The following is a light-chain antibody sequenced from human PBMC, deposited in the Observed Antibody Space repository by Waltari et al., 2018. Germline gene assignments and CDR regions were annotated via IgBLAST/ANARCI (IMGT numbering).Light chain of an antibody. CDR3: QQRSRWPLT. Sequence: EIVLTQSPATLSLSPGERATLSCRASQYVSNYLGCYQQKLGQPPRLLIYDASNRATGIPARFSGSGSGTDFTLTIDSLEPEDFAVYYCQQRSRWPLTFGGGTKVEIK. CDR2: DAS. J-gene: IGKJ4*01. V-gene: IGKV3-11*01. CDR1: QYVSNY.